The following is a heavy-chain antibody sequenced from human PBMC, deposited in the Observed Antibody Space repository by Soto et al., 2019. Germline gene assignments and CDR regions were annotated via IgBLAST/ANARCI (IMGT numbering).Heavy chain of an antibody. Sequence: SETLSLTCTVSGGSVSSGSYYWSWIRQPPGKGLEWIGYIYYSGSTNYNPSLKSRVTISVDTSKNQFSLKLSSVTAADTAVYYCARGEGKVRGVFNWFDPWGQGTLVTVS. CDR2: IYYSGST. V-gene: IGHV4-61*01. J-gene: IGHJ5*02. D-gene: IGHD3-10*01. CDR3: ARGEGKVRGVFNWFDP. CDR1: GGSVSSGSYY.